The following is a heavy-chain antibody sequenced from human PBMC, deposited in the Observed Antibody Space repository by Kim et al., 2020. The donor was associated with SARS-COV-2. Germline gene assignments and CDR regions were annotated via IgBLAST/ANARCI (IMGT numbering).Heavy chain of an antibody. D-gene: IGHD2-2*02. CDR2: INPNSGGT. J-gene: IGHJ4*02. V-gene: IGHV1-2*02. Sequence: ASVKVSCKASGYTFTGYYMHWVRQAPGQGLEWMGWINPNSGGTNYAQKFQGRVTMTRDTSISTAYMELSRLRSDDTAVYYCARMGVVVPAAINVENDYWGQGTLVTVSS. CDR1: GYTFTGYY. CDR3: ARMGVVVPAAINVENDY.